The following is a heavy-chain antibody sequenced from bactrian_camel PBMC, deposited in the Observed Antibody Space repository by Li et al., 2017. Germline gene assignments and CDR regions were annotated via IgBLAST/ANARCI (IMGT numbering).Heavy chain of an antibody. CDR3: TAGSWVAGSLDEHDYVH. CDR1: GYRYSTYC. Sequence: HVQLVESGGGSVQAGESLRLSCVVSGYRYSTYCMRWFRQVPGNEREPLASIDCDGRTSVADSVKGRCTISKDNAKNTLYLEMNSLKPDDTAVYYCTAGSWVAGSLDEHDYVHWGQGTQVTVS. D-gene: IGHD6*01. CDR2: IDCDGRT. J-gene: IGHJ4*01. V-gene: IGHV3S53*01.